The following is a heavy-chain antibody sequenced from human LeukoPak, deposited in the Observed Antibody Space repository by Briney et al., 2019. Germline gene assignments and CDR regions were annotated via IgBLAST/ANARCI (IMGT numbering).Heavy chain of an antibody. V-gene: IGHV4-39*07. J-gene: IGHJ3*02. Sequence: SETLSLTCTVSGGSISSSSYYWGWIRQRPGKGLEWTWSSYYSGRTYYNPSHRTRFTIPVNTPKNHCFLKRSSVTAANPPGYYCARPGAFVIWGQGTMDTVSS. CDR2: SYYSGRT. CDR3: ARPGAFVI. CDR1: GGSISSSSYY.